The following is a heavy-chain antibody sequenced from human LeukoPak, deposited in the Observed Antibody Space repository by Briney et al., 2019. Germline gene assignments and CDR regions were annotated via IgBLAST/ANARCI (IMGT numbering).Heavy chain of an antibody. J-gene: IGHJ5*02. V-gene: IGHV4-59*01. Sequence: SETLSLTCTVSGGSISSYYWSWIRQPPGKGLEWIGYINYSGSTNYNPSLKSRVTISVDTSKNQFSLKLSSVTAADTAVYYCAQNQEDTYYDFWRGFDPWGQGTLVTVSS. CDR2: INYSGST. D-gene: IGHD3-3*01. CDR3: AQNQEDTYYDFWRGFDP. CDR1: GGSISSYY.